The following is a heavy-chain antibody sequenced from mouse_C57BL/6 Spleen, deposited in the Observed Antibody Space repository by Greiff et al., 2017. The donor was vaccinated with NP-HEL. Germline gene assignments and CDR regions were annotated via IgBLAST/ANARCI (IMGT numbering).Heavy chain of an antibody. Sequence: QVQLQQSGAELARPGASVKLSCKASGYTFTSYGISWVKQRTGQGLEWIGEIYPRSGNTYYNEKFKGKATLTADKSSSTAYMELRSLTSEDSAVYFCARRGIYYGNFPWFDVWGTGTTVTVSS. CDR3: ARRGIYYGNFPWFDV. CDR1: GYTFTSYG. V-gene: IGHV1-81*01. J-gene: IGHJ1*03. D-gene: IGHD2-1*01. CDR2: IYPRSGNT.